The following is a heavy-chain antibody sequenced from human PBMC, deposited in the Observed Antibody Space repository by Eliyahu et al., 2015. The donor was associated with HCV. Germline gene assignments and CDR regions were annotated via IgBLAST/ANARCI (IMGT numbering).Heavy chain of an antibody. J-gene: IGHJ4*02. V-gene: IGHV1-69*01. CDR1: GGTFSSYA. CDR3: AITRGITFGGVIAPSTGMIGY. Sequence: EVKKPGSSVKVSCKASGGTFSSYAISWVRQAPGQGLEWMGGIIPIFGTANYAQKFQGRVTITADESTSTAYMELSSLRSEDTAVYYCAITRGITFGGVIAPSTGMIGYWGQGTLVTVSS. CDR2: IIPIFGTA. D-gene: IGHD3-16*02.